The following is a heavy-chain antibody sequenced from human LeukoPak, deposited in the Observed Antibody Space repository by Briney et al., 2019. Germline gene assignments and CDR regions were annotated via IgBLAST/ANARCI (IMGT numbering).Heavy chain of an antibody. J-gene: IGHJ3*02. V-gene: IGHV4-59*01. Sequence: SETLSLTCTVSGGSISSYYWSWIRQPPGKGLEWIGYIYYSGSTNYNPSLKSRVTISVDTSKNQFSLKLSSVTAADTAVYYCARGNDYVWGSYRANAFDIWGQGTMVTVSS. CDR3: ARGNDYVWGSYRANAFDI. CDR2: IYYSGST. D-gene: IGHD3-16*02. CDR1: GGSISSYY.